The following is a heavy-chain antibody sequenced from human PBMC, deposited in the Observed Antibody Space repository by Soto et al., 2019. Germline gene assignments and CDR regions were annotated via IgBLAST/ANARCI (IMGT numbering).Heavy chain of an antibody. J-gene: IGHJ5*02. V-gene: IGHV3-23*01. Sequence: EVQLLESGGGLVQPGGSLRLSCAASRFTFSTYAMSWVRQAPGKGLEWVSDISGSGGNSHYADSVKGRFTISRDNYTTPLFLTMNTMRVEDPAVYYFAKSAMVRGGVWFDPRGQGTLVTVSS. CDR2: ISGSGGNS. CDR1: RFTFSTYA. D-gene: IGHD3-10*01. CDR3: AKSAMVRGGVWFDP.